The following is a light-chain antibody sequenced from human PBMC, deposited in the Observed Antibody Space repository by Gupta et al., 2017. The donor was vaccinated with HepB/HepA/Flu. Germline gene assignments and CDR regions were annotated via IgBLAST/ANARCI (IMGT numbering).Light chain of an antibody. V-gene: IGKV4-1*01. CDR2: WAS. CDR3: QQYYSTPWT. J-gene: IGKJ1*01. Sequence: DIVMTQSPDSLAVSLCERATITCKSSQSVLYSSNNKNYLAWYQQKPGQPPKLLMYWASTRESGVPDRFSGSGSGTDFTLTISSLQAEDVAVYYCQQYYSTPWTFGQGTKVEIK. CDR1: QSVLYSSNNKNY.